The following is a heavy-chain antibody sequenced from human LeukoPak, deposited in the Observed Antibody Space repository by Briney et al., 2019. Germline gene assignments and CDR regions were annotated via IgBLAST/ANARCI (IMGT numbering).Heavy chain of an antibody. CDR3: ARAVGGDVSGSL. CDR2: MDHSGST. J-gene: IGHJ4*02. V-gene: IGHV4-4*02. Sequence: SGTLSLTCEVSGGSISSSNWWSWVRQPPGKGLEWIRGMDHSGSTNYNPSLKSRVTISVDTPKNQSSLKLSSVTAADTAVYYCARAVGGDVSGSLWGTGTLVTVSS. D-gene: IGHD3-10*01. CDR1: GGSISSSNW.